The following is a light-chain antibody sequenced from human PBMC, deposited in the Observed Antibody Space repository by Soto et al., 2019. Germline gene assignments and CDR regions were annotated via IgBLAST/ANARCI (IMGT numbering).Light chain of an antibody. V-gene: IGKV1-39*01. CDR1: QDIRKY. Sequence: DIQMTQPPFSLSASVGDRVTITCQASQDIRKYLNWYQQKPGEAPTLLVYDSSTLQRGVPSRFSGSGFGAEFTLTVSSLQPEDFATYYCQQSYSSPTWTFGQGTKVDIK. J-gene: IGKJ1*01. CDR3: QQSYSSPTWT. CDR2: DSS.